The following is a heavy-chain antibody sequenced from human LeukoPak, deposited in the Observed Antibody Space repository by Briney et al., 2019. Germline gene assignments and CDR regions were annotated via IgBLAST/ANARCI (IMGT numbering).Heavy chain of an antibody. Sequence: SVKVSCKASGGTFSSYAISWVRQAPGQGLEWMGRIIPILGIANYAQKFQGRVTITADKSTSTAYMELSSLRSDDTAVYYCARVAGYSSGSYFDYWGQGTLVTVSS. D-gene: IGHD6-19*01. CDR3: ARVAGYSSGSYFDY. J-gene: IGHJ4*02. CDR1: GGTFSSYA. CDR2: IIPILGIA. V-gene: IGHV1-69*04.